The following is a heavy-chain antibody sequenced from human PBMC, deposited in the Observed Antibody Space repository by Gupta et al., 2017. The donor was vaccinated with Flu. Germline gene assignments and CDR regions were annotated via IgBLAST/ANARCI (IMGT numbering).Heavy chain of an antibody. CDR3: ARGYCSGGGCYSVVFDY. CDR2: INQSGST. V-gene: IGHV4-34*01. D-gene: IGHD2-15*01. Sequence: QVQLQQWGAGLLKPSETLSLTCAVYGGSFSGYYWSWIRQSPGKGLEWIGEINQSGSTNYNPSLKSRVTISVDTSKNQFSLKLSSVTAADTAVYYCARGYCSGGGCYSVVFDYWGQGTLVTVSS. J-gene: IGHJ4*02. CDR1: GGSFSGYY.